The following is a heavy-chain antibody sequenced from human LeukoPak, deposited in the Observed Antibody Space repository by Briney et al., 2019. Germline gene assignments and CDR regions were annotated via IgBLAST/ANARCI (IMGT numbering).Heavy chain of an antibody. CDR3: ARGRAAAD. CDR2: ISYSGNT. CDR1: GGSLNNYF. J-gene: IGHJ4*02. D-gene: IGHD6-13*01. Sequence: PSETLSLTCTVSGGSLNNYFWSWIRQPPGKGLEWIGYISYSGNTNYNPSLKSRVTISVDTSKNQFSLKLSSVTAADTAVYYCARGRAAADWGQGTLVTVSS. V-gene: IGHV4-59*08.